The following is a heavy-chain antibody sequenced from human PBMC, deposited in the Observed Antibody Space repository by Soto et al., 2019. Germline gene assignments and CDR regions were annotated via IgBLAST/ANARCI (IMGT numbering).Heavy chain of an antibody. CDR2: INAGNGNT. CDR1: GYTFTSYA. D-gene: IGHD3-22*01. Sequence: GASVKVSCKASGYTFTSYAMHCVRQAPGQRLEWMGWINAGNGNTKYSQKFQGRVTITRDTSASTAYMELSSLRSEDTAVYYCARVDYDSSGYYYVHYWGQGTLVTVSS. J-gene: IGHJ4*02. V-gene: IGHV1-3*01. CDR3: ARVDYDSSGYYYVHY.